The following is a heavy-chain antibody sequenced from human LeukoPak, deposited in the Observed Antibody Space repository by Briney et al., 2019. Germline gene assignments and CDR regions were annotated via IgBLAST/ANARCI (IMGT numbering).Heavy chain of an antibody. CDR2: IKQDGSEK. J-gene: IGHJ3*02. Sequence: GGSLRLSCAASEFTFSTYWMSWVRQAPGKGLEWVADIKQDGSEKYYVDSVKGRFTISRQNAKNSLFLQMNSLRAEDTAVYYCARHRRGGSQDDAFDIWGQGTMVTVSS. CDR3: ARHRRGGSQDDAFDI. V-gene: IGHV3-7*01. CDR1: EFTFSTYW. D-gene: IGHD2-15*01.